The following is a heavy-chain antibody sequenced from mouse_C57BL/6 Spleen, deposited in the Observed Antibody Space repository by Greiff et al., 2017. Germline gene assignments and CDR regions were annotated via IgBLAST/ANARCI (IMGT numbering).Heavy chain of an antibody. CDR3: AREGGYYYGSGFAY. V-gene: IGHV5-4*01. CDR1: GFTFSSYA. Sequence: VQLQQSGGGLVKPGGSLKLSCAASGFTFSSYAMSWVRQTPEKRLEWVAAISDGGSYTYYPDNVKGRFTISRDNAKNNLYLQMSHLKSEDTAMYYCAREGGYYYGSGFAYWGQGTLVTVSA. D-gene: IGHD1-1*01. CDR2: ISDGGSYT. J-gene: IGHJ3*01.